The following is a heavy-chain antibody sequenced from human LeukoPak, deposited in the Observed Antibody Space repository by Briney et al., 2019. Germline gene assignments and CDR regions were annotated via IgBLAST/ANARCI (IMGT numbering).Heavy chain of an antibody. D-gene: IGHD2-2*01. CDR3: ARRAIVGYCSSTSCSYYFDY. V-gene: IGHV5-51*01. J-gene: IGHJ4*02. Sequence: GESLKIPCKGSGYSFTSYWIGWVRQMPGKGLEWMGIIYPGDSDTRYSPSFQGQVTISADKSISTAYLQWSSLEASDTAMYYCARRAIVGYCSSTSCSYYFDYWGQGTLVTVSS. CDR2: IYPGDSDT. CDR1: GYSFTSYW.